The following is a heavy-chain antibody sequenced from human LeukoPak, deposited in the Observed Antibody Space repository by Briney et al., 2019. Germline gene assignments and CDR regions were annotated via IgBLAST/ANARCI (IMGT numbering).Heavy chain of an antibody. CDR2: IYYSGST. V-gene: IGHV4-39*01. Sequence: SETLSLTCTVSGGSISSSSYYWGWIRQPPGKGLEWIGSIYYSGSTYYNPSLKSRVTTSVDTSKNQFSLKLSSVTAADTAVYYCVRQGDGYCSSTNCLFSFDYWGQGTLVTVSS. CDR1: GGSISSSSYY. D-gene: IGHD2-2*03. J-gene: IGHJ4*02. CDR3: VRQGDGYCSSTNCLFSFDY.